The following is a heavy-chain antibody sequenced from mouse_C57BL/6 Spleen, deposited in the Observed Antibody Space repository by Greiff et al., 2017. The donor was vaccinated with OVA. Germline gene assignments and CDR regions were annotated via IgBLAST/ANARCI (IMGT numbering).Heavy chain of an antibody. V-gene: IGHV5S21*01. J-gene: IGHJ4*01. CDR3: ASDSPSYGNYAYYYAMDY. D-gene: IGHD2-1*01. CDR2: ISSGGDYI. Sequence: EVQGVESGEGLVKPGGSLKLSCAASGFTFSSYAMSWVRQTPEKRLEWVAYISSGGDYIYYADTVKGRFTISRGNARNTLYLQMSSLTSEDTSMYYCASDSPSYGNYAYYYAMDYWGQGTSVTVSS. CDR1: GFTFSSYA.